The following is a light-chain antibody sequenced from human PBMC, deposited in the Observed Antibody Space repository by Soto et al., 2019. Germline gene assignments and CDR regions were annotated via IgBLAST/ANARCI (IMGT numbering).Light chain of an antibody. CDR1: QGIGDN. J-gene: IGKJ4*01. CDR2: DTS. CDR3: QPYNNWPLT. Sequence: EVLPRHSPATLSCSPGEGSPRSCMAIQGIGDNLEWYQHKPGQTPRLLIYDTSTRATGVPTRFSGSRSGAEFTLTINSLPSEDFEVYYCQPYNNWPLTFGGGTKVDIK. V-gene: IGKV3-15*01.